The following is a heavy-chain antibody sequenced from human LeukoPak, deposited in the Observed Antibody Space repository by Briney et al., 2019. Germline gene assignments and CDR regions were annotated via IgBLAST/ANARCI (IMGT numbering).Heavy chain of an antibody. CDR2: INHSGST. CDR1: GGSISSSNW. J-gene: IGHJ6*03. V-gene: IGHV4-4*02. Sequence: SETLSLTCAVSGGSISSSNWWSWVRQPPGKGLEWIGEINHSGSTNYNPSLKSRVTISVDTSKNQFSLRLSSVTAADTAVYYCARGPGIQLWLRGYYYMDVWGKGTTVTVSS. CDR3: ARGPGIQLWLRGYYYMDV. D-gene: IGHD5-18*01.